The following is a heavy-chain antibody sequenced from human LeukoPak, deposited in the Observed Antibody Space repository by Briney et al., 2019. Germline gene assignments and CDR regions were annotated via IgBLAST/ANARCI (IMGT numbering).Heavy chain of an antibody. CDR2: ISYDGTNK. CDR3: ARSPAPGGFDY. CDR1: GFTFSSYA. D-gene: IGHD1-14*01. Sequence: GGSLRLSCAASGFTFSSYAMHWVRQAPGKGLEWVAIISYDGTNKYHADSVKGRFTISRDNSTLYLQMNSLRAEDTAVYYCARSPAPGGFDYWGQGTLVTVSS. J-gene: IGHJ4*02. V-gene: IGHV3-30*04.